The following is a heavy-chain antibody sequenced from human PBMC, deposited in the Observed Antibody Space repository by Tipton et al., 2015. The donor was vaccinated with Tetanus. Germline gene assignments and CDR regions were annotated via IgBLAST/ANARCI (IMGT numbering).Heavy chain of an antibody. CDR1: GFTFDDYA. J-gene: IGHJ4*02. CDR2: ISWNSGSI. V-gene: IGHV3-9*01. CDR3: ATGAYSGSYYSFDY. D-gene: IGHD1-26*01. Sequence: SLRLSCAASGFTFDDYAMHWVRQAPGKGLEWVSGISWNSGSIGYADSVKGRFTISRDNAKNSLYLQMNSLRAEDTSLYYCATGAYSGSYYSFDYWGQGTLVTVSS.